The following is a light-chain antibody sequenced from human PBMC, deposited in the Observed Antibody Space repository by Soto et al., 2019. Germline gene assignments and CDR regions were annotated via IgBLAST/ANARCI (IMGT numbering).Light chain of an antibody. Sequence: DIQMTQFPSTLSASVGDRVTITCRASQSIGRFLAWYQQQPGKDPKLLIYDASTLESGVQSRFSGTASGTDFTFSITSLQPEDFGTYYCQQCYMGWTFGQGTKVE. CDR3: QQCYMGWT. CDR1: QSIGRF. V-gene: IGKV1-5*01. CDR2: DAS. J-gene: IGKJ1*01.